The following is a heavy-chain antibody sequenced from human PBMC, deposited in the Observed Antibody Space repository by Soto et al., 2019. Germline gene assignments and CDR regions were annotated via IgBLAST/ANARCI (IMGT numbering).Heavy chain of an antibody. Sequence: QVPLVQSGAEVKKPGSSVKVSCKASGGTFSRYTISWVRQAPGQGLEWMGRIIPILDIPNYAQNFQGRVTITADKSPGTAYMELSSLRSDDTAVYYCASHFTGVLVLGASPPGGDNYGWDVWGQGTTVTVSS. CDR2: IIPILDIP. CDR1: GGTFSRYT. J-gene: IGHJ6*02. D-gene: IGHD2-15*01. V-gene: IGHV1-69*02. CDR3: ASHFTGVLVLGASPPGGDNYGWDV.